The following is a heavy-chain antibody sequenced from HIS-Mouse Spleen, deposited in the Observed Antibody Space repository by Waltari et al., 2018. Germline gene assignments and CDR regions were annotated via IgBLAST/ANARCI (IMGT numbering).Heavy chain of an antibody. V-gene: IGHV3-30*18. CDR1: GFTFSSYG. CDR2: KSYDGSNK. CDR3: AKDKHHAFDY. J-gene: IGHJ4*02. Sequence: QVQLVESGGGVVQPGRSLRLSCAASGFTFSSYGMHWVRQAPGKGLEWVEVKSYDGSNKYYADAVKGRFTISRDNSKNTLYLQMNSLRAEDTAVYYCAKDKHHAFDYWGQGTLVTVSS.